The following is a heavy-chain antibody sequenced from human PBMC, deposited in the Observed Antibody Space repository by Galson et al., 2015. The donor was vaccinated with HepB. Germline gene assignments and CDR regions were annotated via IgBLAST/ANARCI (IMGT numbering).Heavy chain of an antibody. CDR3: ARSITIFGVVMN. CDR2: IYYSGST. V-gene: IGHV4-59*01. CDR1: GASINSYY. D-gene: IGHD3-3*01. Sequence: TLSLTCNVSGASINSYYWNWIRQSPGKGLEWIGYIYYSGSTNYNPSLKSRLTISVDMSKNQFFLNLSSVTAADTAVYYCARSITIFGVVMNWGQGTLVTVSS. J-gene: IGHJ1*01.